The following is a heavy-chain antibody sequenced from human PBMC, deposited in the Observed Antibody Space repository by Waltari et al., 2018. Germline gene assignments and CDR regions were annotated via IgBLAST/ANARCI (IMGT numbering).Heavy chain of an antibody. J-gene: IGHJ4*02. CDR3: AGDRAIGLFFDY. V-gene: IGHV4-4*02. D-gene: IGHD2-2*01. CDR1: GDSISSNSW. Sequence: QVQLQESGPGLVEPSGTLSLTCAVSGDSISSNSWWSWVRQSPGKGLEWIGQIHHSGRTHYNPSFESRLSMSVDRSKNQFSLNLNSVTAADTAVYYCAGDRAIGLFFDYWGQGTLVTVSS. CDR2: IHHSGRT.